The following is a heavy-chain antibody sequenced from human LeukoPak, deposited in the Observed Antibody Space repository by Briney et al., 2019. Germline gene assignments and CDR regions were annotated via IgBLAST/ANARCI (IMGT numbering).Heavy chain of an antibody. CDR1: TYPISSGYY. J-gene: IGHJ5*02. V-gene: IGHV4-38-2*01. CDR2: IYHSGTT. Sequence: PSETLSLTCAVSTYPISSGYYWGWVRQPSGKGLEWIGSIYHSGTTYYNPSLKSRVTISVDTSKNQFSLKLNSVTAADTAVYYCVRPGYCSGGSCYWFDPWGQGTLVTVSS. D-gene: IGHD2-15*01. CDR3: VRPGYCSGGSCYWFDP.